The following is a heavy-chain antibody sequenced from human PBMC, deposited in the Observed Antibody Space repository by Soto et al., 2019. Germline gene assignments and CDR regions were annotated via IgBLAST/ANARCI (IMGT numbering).Heavy chain of an antibody. V-gene: IGHV2-5*02. Sequence: QITLKESGPTLVKPTQTLTLTCTFSGFSLSTSGVGVGWIRQPPGKALEWLALIYWDDDKRYSPSLKSRATITKDTSKNQVVLTLTNMDPADTAPYDCVRWYNWFDPWGQGTLVTVSS. D-gene: IGHD6-13*01. J-gene: IGHJ5*02. CDR3: VRWYNWFDP. CDR1: GFSLSTSGVG. CDR2: IYWDDDK.